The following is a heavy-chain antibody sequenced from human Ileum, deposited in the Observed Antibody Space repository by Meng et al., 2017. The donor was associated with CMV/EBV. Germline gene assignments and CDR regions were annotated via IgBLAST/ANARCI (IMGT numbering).Heavy chain of an antibody. CDR3: VRGNYGFDY. J-gene: IGHJ4*02. CDR2: ITGSGNTI. V-gene: IGHV3-11*01. D-gene: IGHD4-17*01. Sequence: SCASFCFSFGAYYLAWVRQAPGKGLEWVSYITGSGNTIYYADSVKGRFTISRDNAKSSLYLEINSLRAEDTAVYYCVRGNYGFDYWGQGTLVTVSS. CDR1: CFSFGAYY.